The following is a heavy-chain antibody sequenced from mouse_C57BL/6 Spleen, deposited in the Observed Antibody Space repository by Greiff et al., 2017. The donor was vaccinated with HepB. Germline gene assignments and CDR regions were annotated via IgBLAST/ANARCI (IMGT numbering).Heavy chain of an antibody. D-gene: IGHD2-4*01. J-gene: IGHJ2*01. CDR3: ARRPYDYDEDYFDY. CDR1: GYAFSSYW. CDR2: IYPGDGDT. V-gene: IGHV1-80*01. Sequence: VQLQQSGAELVKPGASVKISCKASGYAFSSYWMNWVKQRPGKGLEWIGQIYPGDGDTNYNGKFKGKATLTADKSSSTAYMQLSSLTSEDSAVYFCARRPYDYDEDYFDYWGQGTTLTVSS.